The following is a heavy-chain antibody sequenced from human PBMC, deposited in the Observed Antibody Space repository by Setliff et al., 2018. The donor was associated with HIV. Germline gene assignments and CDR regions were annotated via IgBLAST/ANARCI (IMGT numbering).Heavy chain of an antibody. CDR2: ITASGPNT. V-gene: IGHV3-23*01. J-gene: IGHJ4*02. CDR1: GFTFSTYG. D-gene: IGHD2-2*03. Sequence: GSLRLSCAASGFTFSTYGMSWVRQTPGKGLEWVSGITASGPNTYYTDSVKGRFTISRDNSKNTLYLQMNSLRGEDTAVYYCSRHLGYCSTTNSCWGQGTPVTVS. CDR3: SRHLGYCSTTNSC.